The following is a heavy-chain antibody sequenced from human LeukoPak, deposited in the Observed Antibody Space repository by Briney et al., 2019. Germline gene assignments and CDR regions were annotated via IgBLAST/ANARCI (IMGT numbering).Heavy chain of an antibody. V-gene: IGHV1-2*02. D-gene: IGHD3-10*01. CDR2: INPNSGDP. J-gene: IGHJ4*02. CDR1: GYPFTGYY. CDR3: ARLTGFGEGYFDY. Sequence: ASVKVSCKASGYPFTGYYMHWVRQAPGQGLEWMGWINPNSGDPNYAQKFQGRVTMTRDTSISTAYMELSRLRSDDTAVYYCARLTGFGEGYFDYWGQGTLVTVSS.